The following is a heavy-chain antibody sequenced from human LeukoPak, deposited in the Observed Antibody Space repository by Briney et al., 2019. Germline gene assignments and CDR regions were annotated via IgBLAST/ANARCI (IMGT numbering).Heavy chain of an antibody. CDR3: ARGHLPYYDFWSGYPHFDY. CDR2: IIPIFGTA. J-gene: IGHJ4*02. D-gene: IGHD3-3*01. V-gene: IGHV1-69*05. Sequence: ASVKVSCKASGGTFSSYAISWVRQAPGQGLEWMGGIIPIFGTANYAQKFQGRVTITTDESTSTAYMELSSLRSEDTAVYYCARGHLPYYDFWSGYPHFDYWGQGTLVTVSS. CDR1: GGTFSSYA.